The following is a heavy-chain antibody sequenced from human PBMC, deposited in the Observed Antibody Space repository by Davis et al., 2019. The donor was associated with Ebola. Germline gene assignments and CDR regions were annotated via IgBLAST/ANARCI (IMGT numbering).Heavy chain of an antibody. CDR2: IYYSGST. J-gene: IGHJ6*02. CDR3: SRRGRARGMDV. V-gene: IGHV4-59*08. CDR1: GGSISSYY. Sequence: SETLSLTCTVSGGSISSYYWSWIRQLPGKGLEWIGYIYYSGSTNYNPSLKSRVTISVDTPKNQFTLKLSSVTAADTAVYYRSRRGRARGMDVWGQGTTVTVSS.